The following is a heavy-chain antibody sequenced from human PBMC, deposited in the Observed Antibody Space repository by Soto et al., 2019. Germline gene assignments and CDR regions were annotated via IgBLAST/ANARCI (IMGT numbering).Heavy chain of an antibody. CDR2: ISYDGSNK. J-gene: IGHJ4*02. V-gene: IGHV3-30*18. D-gene: IGHD3-3*01. CDR3: AKDIRRYYDFWSGYSDFDY. Sequence: GSLRLSCAASGFTFSSYGMHWVRQAPGKGLEWVAVISYDGSNKYYADSVKGRFTISRDNSKNTLYLQMNSLRAEDTAVYYCAKDIRRYYDFWSGYSDFDYWGQGTLVTVSS. CDR1: GFTFSSYG.